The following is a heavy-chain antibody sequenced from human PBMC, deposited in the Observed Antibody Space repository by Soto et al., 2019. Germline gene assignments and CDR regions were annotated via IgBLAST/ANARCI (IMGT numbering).Heavy chain of an antibody. CDR3: ARDARSSFDWFDP. V-gene: IGHV1-69*08. Sequence: QVQLVQSGAEVKKPGSSVKVSCKASGGTFSSYTISWVRQAPGQRLEWMGRIIPILGTANYAQKFQGRVTITADKSTSTAYMELSSLRSEDTAVYYCARDARSSFDWFDPWGQGTLVTVSS. J-gene: IGHJ5*02. CDR1: GGTFSSYT. CDR2: IIPILGTA.